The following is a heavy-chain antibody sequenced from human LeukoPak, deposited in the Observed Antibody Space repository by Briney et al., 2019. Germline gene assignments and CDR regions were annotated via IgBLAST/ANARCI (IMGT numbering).Heavy chain of an antibody. CDR2: ISGDGGST. Sequence: GGSLRLSCAASGFTFDDYAMHWVRQAPGKGLEWVSLISGDGGSTYYADSVKGRFTISRDNSKNSLYLQMNSLRTEDTALYYCAKDISGGYCSGGSCYSGCFDYWGQVTLVTVSS. CDR1: GFTFDDYA. D-gene: IGHD2-15*01. CDR3: AKDISGGYCSGGSCYSGCFDY. V-gene: IGHV3-43*02. J-gene: IGHJ4*02.